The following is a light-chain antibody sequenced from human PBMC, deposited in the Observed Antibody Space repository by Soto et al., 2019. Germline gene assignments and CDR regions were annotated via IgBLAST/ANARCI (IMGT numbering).Light chain of an antibody. CDR1: KNDIGVYDF. V-gene: IGLV2-8*01. Sequence: QSVLTQPPSASGSPGQSVTISCTGTKNDIGVYDFVSWYQHHPGKAPRLIIYEVVQRPSGVPDRFSGSKSGNTASLTVSGLQAADEAHYFCKSYAGSNKYVLGSGTKVTV. CDR3: KSYAGSNKYV. J-gene: IGLJ1*01. CDR2: EVV.